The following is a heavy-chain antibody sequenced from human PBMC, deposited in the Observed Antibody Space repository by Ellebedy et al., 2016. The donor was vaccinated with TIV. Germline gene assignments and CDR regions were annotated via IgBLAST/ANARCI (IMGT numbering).Heavy chain of an antibody. Sequence: GESLKISCAASGFTFSNNSMNWVRQAPGKGLEWVSYISSTGTTIYYADSVKGRFTISRDNDKISLYLQMNSLTAEDTAVYDCASGAYDIWGQGTMVTVSS. CDR3: ASGAYDI. V-gene: IGHV3-48*04. CDR1: GFTFSNNS. J-gene: IGHJ3*02. CDR2: ISSTGTTI.